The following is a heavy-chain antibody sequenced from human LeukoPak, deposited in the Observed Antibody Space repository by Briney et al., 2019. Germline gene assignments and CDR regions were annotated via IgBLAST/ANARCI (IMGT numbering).Heavy chain of an antibody. Sequence: PSQTLSLTRTVSGGSISSGGYYWSWIRQHPGKGLEWIGYIYYSGSTYYNPSLKSRVTISVDTSKNQFSLKLSSVTAADTAVYYCARGSYSSYTFDYWGQGTLVTVSS. CDR1: GGSISSGGYY. J-gene: IGHJ4*02. D-gene: IGHD6-6*01. CDR2: IYYSGST. CDR3: ARGSYSSYTFDY. V-gene: IGHV4-31*03.